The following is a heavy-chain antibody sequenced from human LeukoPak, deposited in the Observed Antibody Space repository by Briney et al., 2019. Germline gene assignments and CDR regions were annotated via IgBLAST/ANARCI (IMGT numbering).Heavy chain of an antibody. CDR1: GFTFTTYT. Sequence: PGGSLRLSCAASGFTFTTYTMNWVRQAPGKGLEWVSYISSSSTAIYYADSVKGRFTISRDNAKNSLSLQMNSLRAEDTAVYYCARGYSSSSGRAFDIWGQGTMVTVSS. J-gene: IGHJ3*02. V-gene: IGHV3-48*01. D-gene: IGHD6-6*01. CDR3: ARGYSSSSGRAFDI. CDR2: ISSSSTAI.